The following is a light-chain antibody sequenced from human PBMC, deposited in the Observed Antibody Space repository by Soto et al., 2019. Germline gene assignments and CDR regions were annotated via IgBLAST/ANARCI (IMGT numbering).Light chain of an antibody. V-gene: IGKV3D-15*01. CDR3: QQFSSYPLT. CDR1: QSVSSN. J-gene: IGKJ4*01. Sequence: EIVMTQSPATLSVSPGERATLSCRASQSVSSNLAWYQQKPGQAPRLLIYDASSRATGIPGRFSGGGSGTDFTLTISRLEPEDFAVYYRQQFSSYPLTFGGGTKVDIK. CDR2: DAS.